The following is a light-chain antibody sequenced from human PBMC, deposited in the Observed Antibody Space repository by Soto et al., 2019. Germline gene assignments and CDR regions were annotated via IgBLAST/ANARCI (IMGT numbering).Light chain of an antibody. Sequence: EIVLTQSPGTLSLSPGERATLSCRASQSVTSSYLAWYQQKPGQAPRLLIYGASSRATGIPDRFSGSGSGTDFTLTISRLEPEDCAVYYCQQDGNSPLTFGGGTKVEIK. CDR3: QQDGNSPLT. J-gene: IGKJ4*01. CDR2: GAS. CDR1: QSVTSSY. V-gene: IGKV3-20*01.